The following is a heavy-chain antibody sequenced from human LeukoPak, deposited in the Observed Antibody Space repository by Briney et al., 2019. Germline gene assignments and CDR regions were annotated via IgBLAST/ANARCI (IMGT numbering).Heavy chain of an antibody. CDR1: GGSISSYY. CDR3: ARDSTNNYYDSSGLGDY. Sequence: SETLSLTCTVSGGSISSYYWSWIRQPPGKGLEWIGYIYTSGSTNYNPSLKSRVTISVDTSKNQFSLKLSSVTAADTAVYYCARDSTNNYYDSSGLGDYWGQGTLVTVSS. D-gene: IGHD3-22*01. CDR2: IYTSGST. V-gene: IGHV4-4*09. J-gene: IGHJ4*02.